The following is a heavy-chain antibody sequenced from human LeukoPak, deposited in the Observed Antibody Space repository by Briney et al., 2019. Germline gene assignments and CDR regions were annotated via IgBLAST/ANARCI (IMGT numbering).Heavy chain of an antibody. Sequence: SETLSLTCTVSGYSISSGYYWGWIRQPPGKGLEWIGSIYHSGSTYYNPSLKSRVTISVDTSKNQFSLKLSSVTAADTAVYYCADSSGSYYMGGDWFDPWGQGTLVTVSS. CDR2: IYHSGST. V-gene: IGHV4-38-2*02. CDR1: GYSISSGYY. J-gene: IGHJ5*02. D-gene: IGHD3-10*01. CDR3: ADSSGSYYMGGDWFDP.